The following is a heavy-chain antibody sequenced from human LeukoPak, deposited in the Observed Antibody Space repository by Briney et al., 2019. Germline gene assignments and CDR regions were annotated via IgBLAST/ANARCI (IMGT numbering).Heavy chain of an antibody. V-gene: IGHV3-66*02. CDR1: GFIVSSNY. D-gene: IGHD3-3*01. CDR3: ATLPITLQDYYYGMDV. CDR2: VYTGGNA. Sequence: GGSLRLSCAASGFIVSSNYMTWIRQAPGKGLEWVAVVYTGGNAHYADSVKGRFTISRDKNTLYLQMNSLRREDTTVYYCATLPITLQDYYYGMDVWGQGITVTVSS. J-gene: IGHJ6*02.